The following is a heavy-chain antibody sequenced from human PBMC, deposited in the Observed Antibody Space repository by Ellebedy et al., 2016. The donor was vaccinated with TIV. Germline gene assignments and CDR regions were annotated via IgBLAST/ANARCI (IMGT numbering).Heavy chain of an antibody. V-gene: IGHV4-34*01. CDR2: INHSGST. Sequence: SQTLSLTCXVYGGSFSGYYWRWIRQPPGKGLEWIGEINHSGSTNYNPSLKSRVTISVDTSKNQFSLKLSSVTAADTAVYYCARASRGYSFNWFDPWGQGTLVTVSS. CDR3: ARASRGYSFNWFDP. D-gene: IGHD6-13*01. J-gene: IGHJ5*02. CDR1: GGSFSGYY.